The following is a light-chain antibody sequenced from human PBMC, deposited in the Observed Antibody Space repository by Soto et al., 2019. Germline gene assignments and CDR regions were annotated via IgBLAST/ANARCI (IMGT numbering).Light chain of an antibody. CDR1: QSVSSIY. CDR3: LQDYNYPRT. J-gene: IGKJ4*01. Sequence: EIVLTQSPGTLSLSPGERATLSCRASQSVSSIYLAWYQQKPGQAPRLLIYGASSRPTGIPDRFSGSGSGTDFTLTISSLQPEDFATYYCLQDYNYPRTFGGGTKVDIK. CDR2: GAS. V-gene: IGKV3-20*01.